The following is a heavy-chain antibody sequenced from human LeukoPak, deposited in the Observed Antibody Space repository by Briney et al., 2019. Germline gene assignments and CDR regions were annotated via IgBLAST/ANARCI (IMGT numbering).Heavy chain of an antibody. CDR3: ARDHGVEIQGSRYGMDV. V-gene: IGHV4-4*02. D-gene: IGHD3-3*01. Sequence: GPLRLSCAASGFTFSNYAMDWVRQAPGKGLEWIGDVYHSGNINYNPSLKSRVTISVDNSKNQFSLKLTSVTAADTAVYYCARDHGVEIQGSRYGMDVWGLGTTVTVSS. CDR1: GFTFSNYA. J-gene: IGHJ6*02. CDR2: VYHSGNI.